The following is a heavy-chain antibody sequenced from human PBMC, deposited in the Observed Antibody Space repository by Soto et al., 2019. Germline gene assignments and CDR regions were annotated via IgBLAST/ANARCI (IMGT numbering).Heavy chain of an antibody. J-gene: IGHJ4*02. CDR3: ARATAVAGHLFLDY. CDR1: GYTFSTYW. V-gene: IGHV5-51*01. D-gene: IGHD6-19*01. CDR2: IYPGDSDT. Sequence: PGESLKISCKGSGYTFSTYWIAWVRQMPGKGLEWMGIIYPGDSDTKYSPAFQGQVTISADKSINTAYLQWSSLKASDTAMYYCARATAVAGHLFLDYWGQGTLVTVSS.